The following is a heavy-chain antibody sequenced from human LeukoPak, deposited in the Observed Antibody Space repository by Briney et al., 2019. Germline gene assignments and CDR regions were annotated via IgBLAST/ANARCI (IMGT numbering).Heavy chain of an antibody. CDR2: IYYSGST. J-gene: IGHJ4*02. Sequence: SETLSLTCTVSGGSISSGGYYWSWIRQHPGKGLEWIGYIYYSGSTYYNPSLKSRVTISVDTSKNQFSLKLSSVTAADTAVYYCARGYEGYPPYYFDYWGQGTLVTVSS. V-gene: IGHV4-31*03. D-gene: IGHD5-18*01. CDR3: ARGYEGYPPYYFDY. CDR1: GGSISSGGYY.